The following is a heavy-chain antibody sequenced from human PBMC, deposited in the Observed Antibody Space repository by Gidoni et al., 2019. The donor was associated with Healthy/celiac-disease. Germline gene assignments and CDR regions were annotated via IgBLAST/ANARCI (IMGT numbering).Heavy chain of an antibody. V-gene: IGHV1-2*02. J-gene: IGHJ4*02. CDR2: INHNSGGT. D-gene: IGHD3-3*01. CDR3: ARDRGGYYTFDY. CDR1: GYTFPGYY. Sequence: QVQLVQSGAEVKKPGASVKVSCKASGYTFPGYYMHWVRQAPGQGLEWMGWINHNSGGTNYAQKFQGRVTMTRDTYISTAYMELSRLRSDDTAVYYCARDRGGYYTFDYWGQGTLVTVSS.